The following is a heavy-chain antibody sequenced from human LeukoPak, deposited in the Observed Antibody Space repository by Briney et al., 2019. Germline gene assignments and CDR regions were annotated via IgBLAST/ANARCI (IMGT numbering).Heavy chain of an antibody. CDR2: INPTIGDT. CDR1: GYTFTGHY. V-gene: IGHV1-2*02. J-gene: IGHJ3*02. Sequence: ASVKVSCKASGYTFTGHYMHRVRQAPGQGLEWMGWINPTIGDTYSAQKLQGRVTMTTDTSISTAYIELSRLRSDDTAVYYCARLITDDAFDIWGQGTMVTVSS. D-gene: IGHD1-14*01. CDR3: ARLITDDAFDI.